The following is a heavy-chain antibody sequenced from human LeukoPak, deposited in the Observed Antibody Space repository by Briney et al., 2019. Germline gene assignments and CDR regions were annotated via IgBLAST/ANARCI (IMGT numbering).Heavy chain of an antibody. J-gene: IGHJ4*01. D-gene: IGHD2-2*01. CDR3: ARVLDSSTSXYQSXXY. CDR2: IKQDGSEK. CDR1: GFPFSEYW. Sequence: GGSLRLSCAASGFPFSEYWMTWVRQAPGKGLEWVANIKQDGSEKYYVDSVKGRFTISRDNAKNVLYLQMNSLRVEDTAVFYCARVLDSSTSXYQSXXYWGRGTLVTVSS. V-gene: IGHV3-7*01.